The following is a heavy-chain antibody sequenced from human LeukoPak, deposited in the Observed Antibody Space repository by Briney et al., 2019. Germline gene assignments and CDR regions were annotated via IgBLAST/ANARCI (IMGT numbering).Heavy chain of an antibody. V-gene: IGHV1-18*01. CDR2: IGAHSGDT. Sequence: GASVRISCKASGYTFSNYPLNWVRQAPGQGLEWMGWIGAHSGDTRFAQHFQGRLILTIDKSTTTTYMELRSLRSDDTAVYYCARGTGWAAWGQGTRLTVSS. CDR3: ARGTGWAA. J-gene: IGHJ5*02. CDR1: GYTFSNYP. D-gene: IGHD6-19*01.